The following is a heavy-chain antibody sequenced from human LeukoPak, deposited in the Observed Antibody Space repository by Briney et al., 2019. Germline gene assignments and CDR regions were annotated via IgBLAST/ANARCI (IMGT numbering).Heavy chain of an antibody. D-gene: IGHD3-10*01. V-gene: IGHV3-74*01. CDR1: GFTFSSYW. CDR3: AKDLHYGSADY. Sequence: GGSLRLSCAASGFTFSSYWMHWVRQDPGKGLVWASYINPDGSNTNYADSVKGRFTISRDNAKNALYLQMNSLRAEDTAVYYCAKDLHYGSADYWGQGTLVTVSS. J-gene: IGHJ4*02. CDR2: INPDGSNT.